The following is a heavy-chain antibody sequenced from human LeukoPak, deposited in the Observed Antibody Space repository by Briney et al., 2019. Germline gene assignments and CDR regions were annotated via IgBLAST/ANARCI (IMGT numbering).Heavy chain of an antibody. J-gene: IGHJ4*02. D-gene: IGHD3-10*01. CDR1: GFTLSSYG. V-gene: IGHV3-33*01. CDR3: ARGDYGSGSYPRIFDY. Sequence: GRSLRLSCAASGFTLSSYGMHWVRQAPGKGLEWAAVIWYDGGNKYYADSVKGRFTISRDSSKNTVYLQMSSVRAEDTAVYYCARGDYGSGSYPRIFDYWGQGSLVTVSS. CDR2: IWYDGGNK.